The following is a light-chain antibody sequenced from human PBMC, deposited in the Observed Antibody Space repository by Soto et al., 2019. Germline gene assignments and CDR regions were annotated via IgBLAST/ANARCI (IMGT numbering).Light chain of an antibody. J-gene: IGKJ5*01. CDR2: DAS. CDR3: QQYDNLPT. CDR1: QNINNY. V-gene: IGKV1-33*01. Sequence: DIQMTQSPSSLSASVGDRVTITCQASQNINNYLNWYQQKPGRAPKLLIYDASNLEAGVPSRFRGSGSGTDFTFTISSLQTEDIETYYCQQYDNLPTFGQGTRLEIK.